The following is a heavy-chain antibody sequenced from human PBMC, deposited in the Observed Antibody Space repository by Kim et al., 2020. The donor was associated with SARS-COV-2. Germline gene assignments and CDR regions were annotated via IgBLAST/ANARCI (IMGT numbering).Heavy chain of an antibody. D-gene: IGHD3-16*02. J-gene: IGHJ3*02. Sequence: AGSVKSRFTISRDNSKKTLDLQINSLRAEDTALYYCALSLASPFDALDIWGQGTMVSVSS. V-gene: IGHV3-21*04. CDR3: ALSLASPFDALDI.